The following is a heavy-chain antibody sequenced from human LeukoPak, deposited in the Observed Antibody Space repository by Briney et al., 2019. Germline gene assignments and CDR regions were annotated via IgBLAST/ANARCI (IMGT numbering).Heavy chain of an antibody. CDR2: INHSGST. CDR3: ARGLGVVVPAATKHLYSPSSLYGMDV. D-gene: IGHD2-2*01. J-gene: IGHJ6*02. V-gene: IGHV4-34*01. Sequence: NSSETLSLTCAVYGGSFSGYYWSWIRKPPGKGLEWIGEINHSGSTNYNPSLKSRVTISVDTSKNQFSLKLSSVTAADTAVYYCARGLGVVVPAATKHLYSPSSLYGMDVWGQGTTVTVSS. CDR1: GGSFSGYY.